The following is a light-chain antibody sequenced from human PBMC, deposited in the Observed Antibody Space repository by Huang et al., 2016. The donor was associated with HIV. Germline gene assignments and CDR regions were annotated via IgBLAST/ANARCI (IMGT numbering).Light chain of an antibody. CDR1: QSVSSSY. CDR2: GAS. Sequence: QSPGTLSLSPGERATLSCRASQSVSSSYLAWYQQKPGQAPRLLIYGASSRATGIPDRFSGSGSGTDFTLTISRLEPEDFAVYYCQQYGTSPWTFGQGTKVEIK. CDR3: QQYGTSPWT. J-gene: IGKJ1*01. V-gene: IGKV3-20*01.